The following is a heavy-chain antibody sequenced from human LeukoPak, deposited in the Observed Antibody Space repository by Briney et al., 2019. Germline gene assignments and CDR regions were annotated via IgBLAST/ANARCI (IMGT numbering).Heavy chain of an antibody. D-gene: IGHD6-13*01. V-gene: IGHV4-59*08. CDR3: ARQRAAAGRRMDV. Sequence: SETLSLTCTVSGGSISSYYWSWIRQPPGKGVEWIGYIYYSGSTNYNPSLKSRVTISVDTSKNQFSLKLSSVTAADTAVYYCARQRAAAGRRMDVWGQGTTVTVSS. CDR2: IYYSGST. CDR1: GGSISSYY. J-gene: IGHJ6*02.